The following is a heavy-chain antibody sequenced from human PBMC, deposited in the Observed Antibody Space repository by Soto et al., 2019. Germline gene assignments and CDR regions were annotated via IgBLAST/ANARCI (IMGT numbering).Heavy chain of an antibody. CDR1: GGTFSSYA. D-gene: IGHD3-10*01. J-gene: IGHJ6*02. CDR2: IIPIFGTA. Sequence: SVKVSCKXSGGTFSSYAISWVRQAPGQGLEWMGGIIPIFGTANYAQKFQGRVTITADESTSTAYMELSSLRSEDTAVYYCARGGVLLWSSMDVWGQGTTVTVSS. V-gene: IGHV1-69*13. CDR3: ARGGVLLWSSMDV.